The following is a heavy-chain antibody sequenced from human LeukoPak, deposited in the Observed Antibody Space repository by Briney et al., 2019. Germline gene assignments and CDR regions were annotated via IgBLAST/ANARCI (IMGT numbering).Heavy chain of an antibody. J-gene: IGHJ6*03. CDR2: IRTDGTT. CDR1: GDSMGNFY. Sequence: SDTLSLTCSVSGDSMGNFYWNWLRQPAGKGLEWIGRIRTDGTTYANPSFESAVTMSVDTSNNHISLRLSSATAADTAVYYCARSTGFYTTYYMDVWGKGTTVTVSS. CDR3: ARSTGFYTTYYMDV. V-gene: IGHV4-4*07. D-gene: IGHD3-22*01.